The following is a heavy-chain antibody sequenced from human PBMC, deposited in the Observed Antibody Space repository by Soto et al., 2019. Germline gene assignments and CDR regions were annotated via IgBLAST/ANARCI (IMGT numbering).Heavy chain of an antibody. D-gene: IGHD3-22*01. CDR3: ARDKEQEQLFYDSSLGY. CDR1: GFTFSNAW. J-gene: IGHJ4*02. CDR2: IKSKTDGGTT. V-gene: IGHV3-15*07. Sequence: GGSLRLSCAASGFTFSNAWMNWVRQAPGKGLEWVGRIKSKTDGGTTDYAAPVKGRFTISRDDSKNTLYLQMNSLRSDDTAVYYCARDKEQEQLFYDSSLGYWGQGTLVTVSS.